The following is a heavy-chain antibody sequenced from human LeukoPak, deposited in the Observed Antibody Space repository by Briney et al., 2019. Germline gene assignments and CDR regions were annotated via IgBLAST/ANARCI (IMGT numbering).Heavy chain of an antibody. CDR3: ARVARAMVRGVIIMGY. V-gene: IGHV1-18*01. J-gene: IGHJ4*02. CDR1: GYTFTSYG. D-gene: IGHD3-10*01. CDR2: ISAYNGNT. Sequence: ASVKVSCKASGYTFTSYGISWVRQAPGQGLEWMGWISAYNGNTNYAQNLQGRVTMTRNTSISTAYMELSSLRSEDTAVYYCARVARAMVRGVIIMGYWGQGTLVTVSS.